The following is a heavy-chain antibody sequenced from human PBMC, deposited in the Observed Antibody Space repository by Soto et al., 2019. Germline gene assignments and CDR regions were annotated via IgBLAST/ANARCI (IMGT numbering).Heavy chain of an antibody. D-gene: IGHD6-13*01. CDR3: AKGGSDALIAPSGRDKWFDP. J-gene: IGHJ5*02. CDR1: GFAFDDYV. CDR2: ITWNGGTI. Sequence: SLRLSCVASGFAFDDYVMHWVRQPPGRYLEWFSGITWNGGTIRYVDSVKRRFTISRDNAENSLYLQMNRLRPEDTAVYYCAKGGSDALIAPSGRDKWFDPRGQGT. V-gene: IGHV3-9*01.